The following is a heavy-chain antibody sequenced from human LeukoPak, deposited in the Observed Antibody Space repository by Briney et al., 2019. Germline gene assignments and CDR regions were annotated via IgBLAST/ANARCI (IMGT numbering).Heavy chain of an antibody. Sequence: PSETLSLTCTVSGGSISSYYWSWIRQPPGKGLEWIGYIYYSGSTNYNPSPKSRVTISVDTSKNQFSLKLSSVTAADTAVYYCARDFGSGWYDAFDIWGQGTMVTVSS. D-gene: IGHD6-19*01. CDR2: IYYSGST. J-gene: IGHJ3*02. V-gene: IGHV4-59*01. CDR1: GGSISSYY. CDR3: ARDFGSGWYDAFDI.